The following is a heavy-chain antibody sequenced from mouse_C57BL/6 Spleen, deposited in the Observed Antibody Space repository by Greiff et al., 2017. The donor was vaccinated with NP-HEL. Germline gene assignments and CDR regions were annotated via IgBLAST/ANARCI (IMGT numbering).Heavy chain of an antibody. V-gene: IGHV1-53*01. Sequence: QVQLQQPGTELVKPGASVKLSCKASGYTFTSYWMHWVKQRPGQGLEWIGNINPSNGGTNYNEKFKSKATLTVDKSSSTAYMQLSSLTSEDSAVYYCAREEVYYGNYEDYAMDYWGQGTSVTVSS. CDR1: GYTFTSYW. CDR3: AREEVYYGNYEDYAMDY. D-gene: IGHD2-1*01. J-gene: IGHJ4*01. CDR2: INPSNGGT.